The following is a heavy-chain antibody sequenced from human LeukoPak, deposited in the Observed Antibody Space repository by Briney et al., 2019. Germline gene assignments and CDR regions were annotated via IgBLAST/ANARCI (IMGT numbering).Heavy chain of an antibody. D-gene: IGHD3-22*01. V-gene: IGHV7-4-1*02. J-gene: IGHJ4*02. CDR3: ARDGGYDSSGDYTMIDY. Sequence: ASVKVSCKASGYTFTSYAMNWVRQAPGQGLEWMGWINTNTENPTYAQGFTGRFVFSLDTSVSTAYLQISSLKAEDTAVYYCARDGGYDSSGDYTMIDYWGQGTLVTVSS. CDR2: INTNTENP. CDR1: GYTFTSYA.